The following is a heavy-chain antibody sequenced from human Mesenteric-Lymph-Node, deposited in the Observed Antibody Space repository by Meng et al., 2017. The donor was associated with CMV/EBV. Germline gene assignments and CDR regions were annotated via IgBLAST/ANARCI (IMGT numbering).Heavy chain of an antibody. CDR3: ARDQGDRLPPYYYGMDV. D-gene: IGHD4-11*01. V-gene: IGHV3-21*01. CDR2: ISSSSSYI. J-gene: IGHJ6*02. CDR1: GFTFSSYS. Sequence: GESLKISCAASGFTFSSYSMNWVRQAPGKGLEWVSSISSSSSYIYYADSVKGRFTISRDNAKNSLYLQMNSLRAEDTAVYYCARDQGDRLPPYYYGMDVWGQGTTVTVSS.